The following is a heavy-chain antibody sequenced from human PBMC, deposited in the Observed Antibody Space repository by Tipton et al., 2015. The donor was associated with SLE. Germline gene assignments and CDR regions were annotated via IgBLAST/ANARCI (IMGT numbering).Heavy chain of an antibody. CDR2: IGSAGDT. D-gene: IGHD1-1*01. V-gene: IGHV3-13*04. CDR3: ARMEKTNSLDY. J-gene: IGHJ4*02. Sequence: SLRLSCTASGFTFSNYDMHWVRQATGKGLEWVSAIGSAGDTYYPGSVKGRFIISRENAKNSLYLQMNSLRPGDTAAYYCARMEKTNSLDYWGQGSLVTVSS. CDR1: GFTFSNYD.